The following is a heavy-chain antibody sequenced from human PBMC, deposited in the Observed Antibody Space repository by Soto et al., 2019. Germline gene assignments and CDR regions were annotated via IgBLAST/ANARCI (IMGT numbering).Heavy chain of an antibody. CDR3: APRWHPYPAAFDI. J-gene: IGHJ3*02. D-gene: IGHD6-13*01. Sequence: EVQLLESGGGLVQPGGSLRLSCAASGFTFSSYAMSWVRQAPGKGLEWVSAISGSGGSTYYADSVKGRFTISRDNSKNTLYLQMNSLRAEDTAVYYCAPRWHPYPAAFDIWGQGTMVTVSS. CDR2: ISGSGGST. V-gene: IGHV3-23*01. CDR1: GFTFSSYA.